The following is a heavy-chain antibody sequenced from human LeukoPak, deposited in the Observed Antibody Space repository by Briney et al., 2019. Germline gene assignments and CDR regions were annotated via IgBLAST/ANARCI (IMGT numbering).Heavy chain of an antibody. D-gene: IGHD6-13*01. CDR2: ISYDGSNK. CDR1: GFTFSSYA. V-gene: IGHV3-30*04. CDR3: VRDLQRHYLGVAVAGRRRWFDP. Sequence: GGSLRLSCAASGFTFSSYAMHWVRQAPGKGLEWVAVISYDGSNKYYADSVKGRFTISRNNAKNTLYLQMNSLRAEDTAIYYCVRDLQRHYLGVAVAGRRRWFDPWGQGTLVTVSS. J-gene: IGHJ5*02.